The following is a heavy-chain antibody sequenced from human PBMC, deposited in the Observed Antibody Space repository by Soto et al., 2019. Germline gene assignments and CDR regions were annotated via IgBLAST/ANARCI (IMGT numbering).Heavy chain of an antibody. D-gene: IGHD3-10*01. CDR1: GGSISSGDYY. J-gene: IGHJ6*02. Sequence: QVQLQESGPGLVKPSQTLSLTCTVSGGSISSGDYYWSWIRQPPGKGLEWIGYIYYSGSTYYNPSLKSRVTISVDTSKNQFSLKLSSVTAADTAVYYCARGVVLLFLRAYYGMDVWGQGTTVTVSS. V-gene: IGHV4-30-4*01. CDR2: IYYSGST. CDR3: ARGVVLLFLRAYYGMDV.